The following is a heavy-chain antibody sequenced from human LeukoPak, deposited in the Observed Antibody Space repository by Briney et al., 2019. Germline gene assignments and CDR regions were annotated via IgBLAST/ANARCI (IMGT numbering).Heavy chain of an antibody. Sequence: PSETLSLTCTVSGGSISSYYWSWIRQPPGKGLEWIGYIYYSGSTNYNPSLKSRVTISVDTSKNQFSLKLSSVTAADTAVYYRARDPRYCSSTSCYGGVFDYWGQGTLVTVSS. J-gene: IGHJ4*02. CDR1: GGSISSYY. D-gene: IGHD2-2*01. CDR2: IYYSGST. V-gene: IGHV4-59*01. CDR3: ARDPRYCSSTSCYGGVFDY.